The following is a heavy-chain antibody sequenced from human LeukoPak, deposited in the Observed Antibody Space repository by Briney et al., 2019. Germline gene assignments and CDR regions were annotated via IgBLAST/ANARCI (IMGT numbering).Heavy chain of an antibody. J-gene: IGHJ5*02. CDR3: ARRGLRYFDWLSKRYNWFDP. V-gene: IGHV4-34*01. CDR2: INHSGST. D-gene: IGHD3-9*01. Sequence: SETLSLTCAVYDGSFSGYYWSWIRQPPGKGLEWIGEINHSGSTNYNPSLKSRVTISVDTSKNQFSLKLSSVTAADTAVYYCARRGLRYFDWLSKRYNWFDPWGQGTLVTVSS. CDR1: DGSFSGYY.